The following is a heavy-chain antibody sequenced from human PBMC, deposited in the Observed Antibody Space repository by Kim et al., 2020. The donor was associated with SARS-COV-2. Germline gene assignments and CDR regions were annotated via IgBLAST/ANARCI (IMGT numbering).Heavy chain of an antibody. D-gene: IGHD1-26*01. CDR1: GGSISSYY. V-gene: IGHV4-59*13. CDR3: ARASSYYVIDY. J-gene: IGHJ4*02. CDR2: IFNSGRT. Sequence: SETLSLTCTVSGGSISSYYWSWVRQPPGKGLEWIGYIFNSGRTNYNPFLKSRVTISVDTSKNQFSLKLSSVTAADTAMYYCARASSYYVIDYWGQGTLVTVSS.